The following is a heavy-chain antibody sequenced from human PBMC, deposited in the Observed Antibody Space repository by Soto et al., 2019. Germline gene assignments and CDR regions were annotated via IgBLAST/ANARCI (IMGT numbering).Heavy chain of an antibody. J-gene: IGHJ5*02. Sequence: ASVKVSCRASGYTFTNFGVIWVRRAPGQGFEWMGWISAYTDAPNYAQKFQGRVTMTIDTSTSTAYMDLRSLTSDDTAVYYCARVIPCVEAWFDPWGQGTLVTLSS. D-gene: IGHD2-2*01. CDR3: ARVIPCVEAWFDP. V-gene: IGHV1-18*01. CDR2: ISAYTDAP. CDR1: GYTFTNFG.